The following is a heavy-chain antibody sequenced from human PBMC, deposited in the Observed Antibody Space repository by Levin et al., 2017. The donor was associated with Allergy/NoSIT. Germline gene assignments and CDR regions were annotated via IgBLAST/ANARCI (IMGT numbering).Heavy chain of an antibody. CDR1: GYSFPNYA. CDR2: INADNGNS. V-gene: IGHV1-3*01. D-gene: IGHD6-25*01. CDR3: ARGFSSNGWIFDY. J-gene: IGHJ4*02. Sequence: GESLKISCKASGYSFPNYAMHWVRQTPGHRLEWMGWINADNGNSKYSQKFQDTVTLTRDTSASTAYLELSSLTSEDTAVYYCARGFSSNGWIFDYGGQGTVVTVSS.